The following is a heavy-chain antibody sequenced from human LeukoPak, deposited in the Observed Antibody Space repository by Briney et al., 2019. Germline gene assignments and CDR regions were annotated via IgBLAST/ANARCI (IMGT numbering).Heavy chain of an antibody. J-gene: IGHJ6*03. Sequence: SETLSLTCTVSGGSISSSSYYWGWIRQPPGKGLEWIGYIYYSGSTYYNPSLKSRVTISVDTSKNQFSLKLSSVTAADTAVYYCARTLRYCSSTSCNYYMDVWGKGTTVTVSS. CDR1: GGSISSSSYY. D-gene: IGHD2-2*01. V-gene: IGHV4-39*07. CDR2: IYYSGST. CDR3: ARTLRYCSSTSCNYYMDV.